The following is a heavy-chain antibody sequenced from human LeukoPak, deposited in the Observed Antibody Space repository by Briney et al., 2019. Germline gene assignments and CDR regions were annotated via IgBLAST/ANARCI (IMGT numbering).Heavy chain of an antibody. CDR1: GFTFNNYW. CDR2: INQAGSGK. D-gene: IGHD3-16*01. V-gene: IGHV3-7*03. Sequence: GGSLRLSCVASGFTFNNYWMSWVRQAPGKGLEWVANINQAGSGKYYVESVKGRFTISRDNAKNSLYLQMNSLRAEDTALYYCARNMITSGGRDYWGQGTLVTVSS. J-gene: IGHJ4*02. CDR3: ARNMITSGGRDY.